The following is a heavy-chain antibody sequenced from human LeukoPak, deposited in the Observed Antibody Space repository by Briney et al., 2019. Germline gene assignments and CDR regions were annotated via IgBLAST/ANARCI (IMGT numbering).Heavy chain of an antibody. V-gene: IGHV1-69*05. CDR1: GGTFSRHA. CDR2: IIPAFGTP. J-gene: IGHJ6*03. CDR3: ARGLSTLHSPYYYYIDV. D-gene: IGHD1-1*01. Sequence: SVKVSCKASGGTFSRHAISWLRQAPGQGLEWMGGIIPAFGTPNYAQKFQGRVTISTDESTTTAYMELSSLRSEDTAVYDCARGLSTLHSPYYYYIDVWGKGTTLTVS.